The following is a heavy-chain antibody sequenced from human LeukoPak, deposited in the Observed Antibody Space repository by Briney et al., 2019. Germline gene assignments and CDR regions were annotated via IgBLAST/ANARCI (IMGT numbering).Heavy chain of an antibody. CDR1: GYTFRAYD. D-gene: IGHD3-16*02. J-gene: IGHJ4*02. V-gene: IGHV1-2*02. CDR2: INPNSGGT. Sequence: ASVKVSCKASGYTFRAYDMHWVRQAPGQGLEWMGWINPNSGGTNYAQKFQGRVTMTRDTSISTAYMELSRLRSDDTAVYYCARDLDYDYVWGSYRLVDYWGQGTLVTVSS. CDR3: ARDLDYDYVWGSYRLVDY.